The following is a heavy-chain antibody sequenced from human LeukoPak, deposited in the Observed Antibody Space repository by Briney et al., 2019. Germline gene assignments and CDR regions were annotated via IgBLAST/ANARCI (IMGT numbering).Heavy chain of an antibody. V-gene: IGHV1-69*13. Sequence: ASVKVSCKASGGTFSSYAISWVRQAPGQGLEWMGGIIPIFGTANYAQKFQGRVTITADESTSTAYMELSSLRSEDTAVYYCATNTLGYCSSTSCRNYYYYYYMDVWGKGTTVTASS. J-gene: IGHJ6*03. CDR2: IIPIFGTA. D-gene: IGHD2-2*01. CDR3: ATNTLGYCSSTSCRNYYYYYYMDV. CDR1: GGTFSSYA.